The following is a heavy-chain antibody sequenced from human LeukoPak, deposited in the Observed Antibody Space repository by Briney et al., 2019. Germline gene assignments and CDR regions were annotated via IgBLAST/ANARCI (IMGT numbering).Heavy chain of an antibody. J-gene: IGHJ6*03. CDR1: GFSFSRYA. CDR2: ISGSGGAT. V-gene: IGHV3-23*01. D-gene: IGHD6-25*01. Sequence: PGGSLRLSCAASGFSFSRYAMSWVPRSPGKGVEWVSAISGSGGATYHAASVRARFTVPRQYSKNTLSLHMDRLRGEHRAVYYFAIPGIAARGYFYYYRDVGPKGTAVPV. CDR3: AIPGIAARGYFYYYRDV.